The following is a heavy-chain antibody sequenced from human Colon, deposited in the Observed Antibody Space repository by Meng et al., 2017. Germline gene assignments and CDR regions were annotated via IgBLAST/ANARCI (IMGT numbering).Heavy chain of an antibody. CDR2: IYWDDDK. CDR3: AHHTPGVAVTGTPYNWFDP. V-gene: IGHV2-5*02. CDR1: GFSLSNSEAG. D-gene: IGHD6-19*01. J-gene: IGHJ5*02. Sequence: QITLKESGPTLLQPTQTPTLTVNFSGFSLSNSEAGVGWIRQTPGKALEWLALIYWDDDKRPSPSLKGRLTITQDTSRDQVVLTLPDMAPDDTATYFCAHHTPGVAVTGTPYNWFDPWGQGTLVTVSS.